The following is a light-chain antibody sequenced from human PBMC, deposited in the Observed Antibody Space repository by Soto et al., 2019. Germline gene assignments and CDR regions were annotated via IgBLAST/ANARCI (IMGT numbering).Light chain of an antibody. Sequence: EVGMTQSPATLSVSPGERATLSCRASQSVSSNLAWYQQKPGQTPRLLMYGASRRATGIPDRFSGSGSGTDFTLTISRLEPEDFAVYYCQHYGASPKYTFGQGTKLEIK. CDR3: QHYGASPKYT. V-gene: IGKV3-20*01. CDR2: GAS. CDR1: QSVSSN. J-gene: IGKJ2*01.